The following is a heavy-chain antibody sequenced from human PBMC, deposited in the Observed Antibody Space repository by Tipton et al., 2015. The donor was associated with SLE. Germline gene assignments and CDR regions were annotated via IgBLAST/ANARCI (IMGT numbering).Heavy chain of an antibody. V-gene: IGHV4-59*12. CDR2: IYYSGST. D-gene: IGHD2-15*01. CDR1: GGSISSYY. Sequence: TLSLTCTVSGGSISSYYWSWIRQPPGKGLEWIGYIYYSGSTNYNPSLKSRVTISVDPSKNQFSQKLSSVTAADTAVYYCARGQHVRVVFSMDVWGQGTTVTVSS. CDR3: ARGQHVRVVFSMDV. J-gene: IGHJ6*02.